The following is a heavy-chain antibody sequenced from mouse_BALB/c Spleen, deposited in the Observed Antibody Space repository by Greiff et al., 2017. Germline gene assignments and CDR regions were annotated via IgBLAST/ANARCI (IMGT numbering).Heavy chain of an antibody. CDR3: ARDGGNYPYAMDY. J-gene: IGHJ4*01. Sequence: VQLQQTGPELVKPGASVKISCKASGYSFTDYIMLWVKQSHGKSLEWIGNINPYYGSTSYNLKFKGKATLTVDKSSSTAYMQLNSLTSEDSAVYYCARDGGNYPYAMDYWGQGTSVTVSS. CDR1: GYSFTDYI. CDR2: INPYYGST. V-gene: IGHV1-39*01. D-gene: IGHD2-1*01.